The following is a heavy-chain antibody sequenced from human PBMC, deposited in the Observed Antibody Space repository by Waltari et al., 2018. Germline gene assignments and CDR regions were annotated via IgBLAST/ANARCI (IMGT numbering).Heavy chain of an antibody. D-gene: IGHD5-12*01. CDR3: ARPTYGGYNY. J-gene: IGHJ4*02. CDR1: GGSLRGYY. V-gene: IGHV4-34*02. CDR2: MNHDGDS. Sequence: QVQIPQWGAGLLKPSETLSLTCAVYGGSLRGYYWGWRRQSAGKGLEWIGEMNHDGDSNYNPSLESRVTISVDTSKNQLSLNLTSVTAADTAVYYCARPTYGGYNYWGQGTLVTVSS.